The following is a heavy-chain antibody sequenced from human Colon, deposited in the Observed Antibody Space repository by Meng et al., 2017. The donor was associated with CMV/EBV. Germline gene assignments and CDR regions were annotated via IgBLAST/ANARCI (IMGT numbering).Heavy chain of an antibody. Sequence: QVQLAESGAEVKKPGSSVKVSCKASKGTFTSDPISWVRHGPGQGFEWVVGIITISGTTDYAQKFQGRVTITADESTSTAYMKLSNLRSEDTAIYYCARVICGGDCYLDYWGRGTLVTVSS. D-gene: IGHD2-21*02. CDR3: ARVICGGDCYLDY. J-gene: IGHJ4*02. CDR2: IITISGTT. V-gene: IGHV1-69*12. CDR1: KGTFTSDP.